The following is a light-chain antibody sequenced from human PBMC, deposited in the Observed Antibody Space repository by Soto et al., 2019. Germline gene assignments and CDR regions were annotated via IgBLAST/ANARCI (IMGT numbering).Light chain of an antibody. V-gene: IGLV2-14*01. Sequence: QSALTQPASVSGSPGQSITISCTGTRSDVGANHYVSWYQQYPGEAPKVIIYEVTNRPSGVSNRFSGSRSDHTASLTISGLQAEDEADYYCTSHTGGGSLDVFGTGTKSPS. CDR1: RSDVGANHY. CDR2: EVT. J-gene: IGLJ1*01. CDR3: TSHTGGGSLDV.